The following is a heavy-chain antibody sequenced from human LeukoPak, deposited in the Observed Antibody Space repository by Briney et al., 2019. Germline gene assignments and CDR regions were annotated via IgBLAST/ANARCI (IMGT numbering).Heavy chain of an antibody. Sequence: GGSLRLSCAASGLTFDDYTMHWVRQAPGKGLEWVSLISWDGGSTYYADSVKGRFTISRDNSKNSLYLQMNSLRTEDTALYYCAKGTGIAVAGHYFDYWGQGTLVTVSS. V-gene: IGHV3-43*01. D-gene: IGHD6-19*01. CDR3: AKGTGIAVAGHYFDY. J-gene: IGHJ4*02. CDR2: ISWDGGST. CDR1: GLTFDDYT.